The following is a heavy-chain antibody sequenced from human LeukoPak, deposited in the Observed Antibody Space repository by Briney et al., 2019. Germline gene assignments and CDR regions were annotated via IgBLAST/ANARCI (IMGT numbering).Heavy chain of an antibody. J-gene: IGHJ6*02. CDR1: GFTFSSYG. Sequence: QTGGSLRLSCAASGFTFSSYGMHWVRQAPGKGLEWVAVIWYDGSNKYYADSVKGRFTISRDNSKNTLYLQMNSLRAEDTAVYYCARDLRVSGWYLPFYYYYGMDVWGQGTTVTVSS. CDR3: ARDLRVSGWYLPFYYYYGMDV. V-gene: IGHV3-33*01. CDR2: IWYDGSNK. D-gene: IGHD6-19*01.